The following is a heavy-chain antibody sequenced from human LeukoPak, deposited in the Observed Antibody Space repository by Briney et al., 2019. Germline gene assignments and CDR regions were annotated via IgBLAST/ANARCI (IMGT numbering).Heavy chain of an antibody. CDR2: IYHSGST. V-gene: IGHV4-34*01. Sequence: SETLSLTCAVYGGSFSGYYCSWIRQPPGKGLEWIGEIYHSGSTNYNPSLKSRVTISVDTSKNQFSLKLSSVTAADTAVYYCASTFRGVTTDYYYGMDVWGQGTTVTVSS. CDR1: GGSFSGYY. J-gene: IGHJ6*02. D-gene: IGHD4-17*01. CDR3: ASTFRGVTTDYYYGMDV.